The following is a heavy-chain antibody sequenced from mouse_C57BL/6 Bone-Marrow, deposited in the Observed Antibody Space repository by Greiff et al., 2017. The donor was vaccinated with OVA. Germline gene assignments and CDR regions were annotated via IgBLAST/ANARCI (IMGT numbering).Heavy chain of an antibody. CDR1: GYTFTSYG. CDR2: IYPRSGNT. V-gene: IGHV1-81*01. D-gene: IGHD2-3*01. J-gene: IGHJ1*03. CDR3: ARGGWLLRYFDV. Sequence: VQLQQSGAELARPGASVKLSCKASGYTFTSYGISWVKQRTGQGLEWIGEIYPRSGNTYYNEKFKGKATLTADKSSSTAYMVLRRLTSEDSAVYFCARGGWLLRYFDVGGTGTTVTVSS.